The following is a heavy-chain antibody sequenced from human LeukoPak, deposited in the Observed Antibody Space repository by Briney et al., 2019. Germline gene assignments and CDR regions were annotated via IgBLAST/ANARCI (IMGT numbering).Heavy chain of an antibody. J-gene: IGHJ4*02. D-gene: IGHD2/OR15-2a*01. CDR3: ARGSKLLNY. V-gene: IGHV4-34*01. CDR1: GGSFSGYY. Sequence: SETLSLTCAVYGGSFSGYYWSWIRQPPGKGLEWIGEINHSGSTNYNPSLKSRVTMSVDTSKNQFSLKLSSVTAADTAVYYCARGSKLLNYWGQGTLVTVSS. CDR2: INHSGST.